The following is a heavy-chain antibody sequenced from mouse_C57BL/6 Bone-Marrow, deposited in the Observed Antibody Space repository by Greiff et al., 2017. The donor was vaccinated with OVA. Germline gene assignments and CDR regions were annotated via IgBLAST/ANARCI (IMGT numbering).Heavy chain of an antibody. D-gene: IGHD2-2*01. J-gene: IGHJ2*01. V-gene: IGHV1-63*01. CDR1: GYTFTNYW. Sequence: QVQLQQSGAELVRPGTSVKMSCKASGYTFTNYWIGWAKQRPGHGLEWIGDIYPGGGYTNYNEKFKGKATLTADKSSSTAYMRVSSLTSEDSAIYYCARGSTMVRYCGYWGKGTTLTVSS. CDR2: IYPGGGYT. CDR3: ARGSTMVRYCGY.